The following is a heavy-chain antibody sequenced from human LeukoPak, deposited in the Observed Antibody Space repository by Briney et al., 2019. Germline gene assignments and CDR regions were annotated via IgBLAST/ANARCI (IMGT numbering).Heavy chain of an antibody. V-gene: IGHV1-8*01. CDR2: MNPNSGNT. J-gene: IGHJ4*02. Sequence: GASVKVSCKASGYTFTSYDINWVRQATGQGLEWMGWMNPNSGNTGYAQKFQGRVTMTRNTSISTAYMELSSLRSEDTAVYYCARGVRRVKLELGEYYFDYWGQGTLVTVSS. CDR3: ARGVRRVKLELGEYYFDY. D-gene: IGHD1-1*01. CDR1: GYTFTSYD.